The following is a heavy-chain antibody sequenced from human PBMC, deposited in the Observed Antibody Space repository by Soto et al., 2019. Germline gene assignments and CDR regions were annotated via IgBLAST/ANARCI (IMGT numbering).Heavy chain of an antibody. D-gene: IGHD5-12*01. V-gene: IGHV4-34*01. CDR1: GGSFSGYY. J-gene: IGHJ5*02. CDR2: INHSGNT. Sequence: LSLTCAVYGGSFSGYYWTWIRQPPGKGLEWLGEINHSGNTNYNPSLKSRVTISIDTSKNQFSLKLSSVTAADTAVYYCARGRRCLRYQDNWFDPWGQGTLVTV. CDR3: ARGRRCLRYQDNWFDP.